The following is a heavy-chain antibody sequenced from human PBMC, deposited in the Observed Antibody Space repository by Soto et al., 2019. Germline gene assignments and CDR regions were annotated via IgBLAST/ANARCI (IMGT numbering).Heavy chain of an antibody. D-gene: IGHD6-6*01. V-gene: IGHV1-8*01. CDR1: GYTFTSYD. J-gene: IGHJ4*02. CDR3: ARGMLPPSIAASLGVDY. CDR2: MNPNSGNT. Sequence: GASVKVSCKASGYTFTSYDINWVRQATGQGLEWMGWMNPNSGNTGYAQKFQGRVTMTRNTSISTAYMELSSLRSEDTAVYYCARGMLPPSIAASLGVDYWGQGTLVTVSS.